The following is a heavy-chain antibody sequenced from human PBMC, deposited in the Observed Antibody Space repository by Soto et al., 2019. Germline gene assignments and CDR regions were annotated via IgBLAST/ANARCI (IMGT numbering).Heavy chain of an antibody. CDR3: ARASTSLGTPYYGIEV. CDR2: IYHSGST. J-gene: IGHJ6*02. CDR1: GGSISSSNC. V-gene: IGHV4-4*02. Sequence: PSETLSLTGAVSGGSISSSNCWSWVRQPPGKGLEWIGEIYHSGSTNYNPSLKSRVTISIDTSNNQFSLKLASVTAADTAVYYCARASTSLGTPYYGIEVLGPGTTVTVSS. D-gene: IGHD1-1*01.